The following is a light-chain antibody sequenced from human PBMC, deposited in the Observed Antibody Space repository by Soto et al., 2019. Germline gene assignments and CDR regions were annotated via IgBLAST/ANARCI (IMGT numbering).Light chain of an antibody. V-gene: IGKV1-17*01. CDR1: QDIRSD. J-gene: IGKJ2*01. CDR3: LQHNTFPYT. Sequence: DIQMTQSPSSLSSSVGDRVTITCRASQDIRSDLGWYQQKPGKAPERLIYDASDLPNGVPARFSGGGSGTDFTLTISSLEPEDFATYYCLQHNTFPYTFGQGTKLEI. CDR2: DAS.